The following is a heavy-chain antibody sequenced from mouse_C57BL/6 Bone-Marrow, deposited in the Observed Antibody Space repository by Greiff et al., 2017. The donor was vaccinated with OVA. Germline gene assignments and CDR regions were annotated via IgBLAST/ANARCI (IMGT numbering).Heavy chain of an antibody. Sequence: QVQLKQPGAELVRPGSSVKLSCKASGYTFTSYWMHWVKQRPIQGLEWIGNIDPSDSETHYNQKFKDKATLTVDKSSSTAYMQLSSLTSEDSAVYYCARGGVVAPYAMDYWGQGTSVTVSS. J-gene: IGHJ4*01. CDR3: ARGGVVAPYAMDY. D-gene: IGHD1-1*01. V-gene: IGHV1-52*01. CDR2: IDPSDSET. CDR1: GYTFTSYW.